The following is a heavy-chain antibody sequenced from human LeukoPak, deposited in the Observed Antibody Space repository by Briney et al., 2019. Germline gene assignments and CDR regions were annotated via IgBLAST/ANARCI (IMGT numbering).Heavy chain of an antibody. V-gene: IGHV3-21*01. CDR1: GFTFRSYS. J-gene: IGHJ4*02. CDR2: IDPSSTYI. Sequence: PGGSLRLSCSASGFTFRSYSMNWVRQAPGKGLEWVSAIDPSSTYIYYADSVKGRFTISRDNAENSLYLQMNSLRVEDTAVYYCARAPTVLVGYCSSSSCQADYWGQGTLVTVSS. CDR3: ARAPTVLVGYCSSSSCQADY. D-gene: IGHD2-2*01.